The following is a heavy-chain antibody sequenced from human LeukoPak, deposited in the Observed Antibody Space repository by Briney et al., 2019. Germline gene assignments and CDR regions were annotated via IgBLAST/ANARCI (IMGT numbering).Heavy chain of an antibody. CDR2: IYNSGNS. D-gene: IGHD6-13*01. Sequence: PSETLSLTCTVSGGSIGSFYWNWIRQSPEKGLEWIGYIYNSGNSNYNPSLKSRVTISVDTSKNQFSLKLSSVTAADTAVYYCARRRSRSIAAAGTFDYWGQGTLVTVSS. V-gene: IGHV4-59*12. CDR3: ARRRSRSIAAAGTFDY. J-gene: IGHJ4*02. CDR1: GGSIGSFY.